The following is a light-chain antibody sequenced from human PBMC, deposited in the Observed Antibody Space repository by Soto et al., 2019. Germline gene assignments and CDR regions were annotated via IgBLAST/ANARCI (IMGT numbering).Light chain of an antibody. J-gene: IGKJ4*01. CDR1: QSVSSS. CDR2: GAS. Sequence: DIVLTQSPATVSVSPGERATLSCRASQSVSSSLAWYQHKVGQAPRLLIYGASTRVTGVPARFSGSGSGTDFTLTISYLKSEDFGIYYCHQYNNRLPPVTFGGGTKVEI. CDR3: HQYNNRLPPVT. V-gene: IGKV3-15*01.